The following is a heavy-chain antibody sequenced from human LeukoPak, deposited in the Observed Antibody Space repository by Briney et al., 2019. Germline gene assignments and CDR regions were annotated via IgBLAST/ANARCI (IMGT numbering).Heavy chain of an antibody. CDR1: GGSISNYF. CDR3: AKVRITIFGVVMGYFDY. Sequence: KPSETLSLTCTVSGGSISNYFWSWFRQPPGKGLEWIGYIYYSGSTNYNPSPKSRVTISVDTSKNQFSLKLSSVTAADTAVYYCAKVRITIFGVVMGYFDYWGQGTLVTVSS. D-gene: IGHD3-3*01. J-gene: IGHJ4*02. V-gene: IGHV4-59*08. CDR2: IYYSGST.